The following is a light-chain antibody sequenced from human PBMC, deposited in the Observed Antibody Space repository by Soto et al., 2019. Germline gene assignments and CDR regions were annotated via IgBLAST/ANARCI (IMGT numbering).Light chain of an antibody. V-gene: IGKV1-9*01. CDR1: QGINSY. CDR3: QQLNSYPRIT. CDR2: AAS. Sequence: DVQLTQSPSFLSASVGDRVTITCRAGQGINSYLAWYQQKPGKAPKLLIYAASTLQSGVPSRFSGSGSGTEYTLTISRLQPEHFATYYCQQLNSYPRITFGQGTRLEIK. J-gene: IGKJ5*01.